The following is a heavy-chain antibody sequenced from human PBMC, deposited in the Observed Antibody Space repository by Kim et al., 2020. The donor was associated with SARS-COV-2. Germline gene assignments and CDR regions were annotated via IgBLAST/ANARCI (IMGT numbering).Heavy chain of an antibody. CDR2: INHSGST. Sequence: SETLSLTCAVYGGSFSGYYWSWIRQPPGKGLEWIGEINHSGSTNYNPSLKSRVTISVDTSKNQFSLKLSSVTAADTAVYYCARGYCSSTSCYLRRYYYYYMDVWGKGTTVTVSS. J-gene: IGHJ6*03. V-gene: IGHV4-34*01. D-gene: IGHD2-2*01. CDR1: GGSFSGYY. CDR3: ARGYCSSTSCYLRRYYYYYMDV.